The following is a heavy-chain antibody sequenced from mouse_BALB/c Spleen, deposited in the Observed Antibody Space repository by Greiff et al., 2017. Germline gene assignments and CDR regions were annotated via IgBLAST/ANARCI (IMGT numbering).Heavy chain of an antibody. J-gene: IGHJ3*01. CDR3: ARDYGYYAWFAY. CDR1: GYSITSDYA. D-gene: IGHD2-3*01. Sequence: ESGPGLVKPSQSLSLTCTVTGYSITSDYAWNWIRQFPGNKLEWMGYISYSGSTSYNPSLKSRISITRDTSKNQFFLQLNSVTTEDTATYYCARDYGYYAWFAYWGQGTLVTVSA. CDR2: ISYSGST. V-gene: IGHV3-2*02.